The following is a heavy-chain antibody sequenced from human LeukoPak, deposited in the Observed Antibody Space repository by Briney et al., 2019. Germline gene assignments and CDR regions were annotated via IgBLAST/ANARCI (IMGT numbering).Heavy chain of an antibody. CDR2: ISSSSGYI. CDR3: ARGPTNLDY. CDR1: GFTFSSYS. D-gene: IGHD1-14*01. Sequence: GGSLRLSCAASGFTFSSYSMNWVRQAPGKGLEWVSSISSSSGYIYYADSVKGRFTISRDNAKNSLYLQMNSLRAEDTAVYYCARGPTNLDYWGQGTLVTVSS. V-gene: IGHV3-21*01. J-gene: IGHJ4*02.